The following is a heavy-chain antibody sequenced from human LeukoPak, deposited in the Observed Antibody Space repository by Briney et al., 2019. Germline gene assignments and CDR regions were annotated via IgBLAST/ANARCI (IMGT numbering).Heavy chain of an antibody. V-gene: IGHV3-66*04. J-gene: IGHJ4*02. CDR1: GFIVSSKY. CDR2: IYTGGST. Sequence: PGGSLRLSCAVSGFIVSSKYMSWVRQAPGKGLEWVSIIYTGGSTYYADSVKGRFTISRDNSKNTLYFQMNSLRTEDTAVYYCARLVVVVPAAIGLWPSMFFDYWGQGTLVTVSS. D-gene: IGHD2-2*02. CDR3: ARLVVVVPAAIGLWPSMFFDY.